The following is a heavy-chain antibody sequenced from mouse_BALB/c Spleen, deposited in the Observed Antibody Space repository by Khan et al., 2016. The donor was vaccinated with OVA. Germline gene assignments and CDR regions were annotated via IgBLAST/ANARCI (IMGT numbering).Heavy chain of an antibody. V-gene: IGHV5-6*01. D-gene: IGHD1-2*01. J-gene: IGHJ3*01. CDR1: GFTFTSYG. CDR3: AGHRFTTPTAWFAY. Sequence: EVELVESGGDLVKPGGSLNLSCEASGFTFTSYGMSWLRQTPDKRLEWVATISNGGSCTYYPDSVKGRSTISRDNTKNTLYLQMSSLKSEDAAMYYCAGHRFTTPTAWFAYWGQGTLVTVSA. CDR2: ISNGGSCT.